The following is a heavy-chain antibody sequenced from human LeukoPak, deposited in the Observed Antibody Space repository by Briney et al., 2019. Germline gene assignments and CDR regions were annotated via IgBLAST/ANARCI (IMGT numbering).Heavy chain of an antibody. J-gene: IGHJ4*02. D-gene: IGHD3-9*01. CDR2: INPNSGGT. CDR3: ARVNYDILTGYYNPFGY. Sequence: ASVKVSCKASGYTFTGYYMHWVRQAPEQGLEWMGWINPNSGGTNYAQKFQGRVTMTRDTSISTAYMELSRLRSDDTAVYYCARVNYDILTGYYNPFGYWGQGTLVTVSS. V-gene: IGHV1-2*02. CDR1: GYTFTGYY.